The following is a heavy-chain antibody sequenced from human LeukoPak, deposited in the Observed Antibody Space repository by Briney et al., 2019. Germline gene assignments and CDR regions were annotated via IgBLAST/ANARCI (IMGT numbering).Heavy chain of an antibody. Sequence: ASARVSCKASGYTFTSYGISWVRQAPGQGLEWMGWISAYNGNTNYAQKLQGRVTMTTDTSTSTAYMELRSLRSDDTAVYYCARVIVVVPAARGWFDPWGQGTLVTVSS. CDR3: ARVIVVVPAARGWFDP. V-gene: IGHV1-18*01. D-gene: IGHD2-2*01. J-gene: IGHJ5*02. CDR2: ISAYNGNT. CDR1: GYTFTSYG.